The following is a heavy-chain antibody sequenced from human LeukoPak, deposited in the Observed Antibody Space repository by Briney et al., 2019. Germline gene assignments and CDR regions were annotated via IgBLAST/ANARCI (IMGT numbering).Heavy chain of an antibody. CDR2: MSFDGSSE. CDR1: GFTFSNYG. D-gene: IGHD5-12*01. CDR3: AKDFRDGYNHPSYFFDS. Sequence: GGSLRLSCEAPGFTFSNYGMHWFGQAPGKGLGGVAVMSFDGSSEYYADSVQGRFTVARDNSKNTMDLQMNSLRAEDTAVYYCAKDFRDGYNHPSYFFDSWGQGTLVTVSS. V-gene: IGHV3-30*18. J-gene: IGHJ4*02.